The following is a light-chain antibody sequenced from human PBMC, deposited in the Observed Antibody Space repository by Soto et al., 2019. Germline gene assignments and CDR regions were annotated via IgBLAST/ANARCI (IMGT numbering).Light chain of an antibody. Sequence: EIQMTQSPSSLSASVGDRVTITCRASQSISSFLNWYQVKPGGAPRHLIFGVSTLQRGVPSRFSGSGSETDFTLTITSLQPEDFATYYCQQSFSNEYTFGQGTKLEIK. J-gene: IGKJ2*01. CDR3: QQSFSNEYT. V-gene: IGKV1-39*01. CDR1: QSISSF. CDR2: GVS.